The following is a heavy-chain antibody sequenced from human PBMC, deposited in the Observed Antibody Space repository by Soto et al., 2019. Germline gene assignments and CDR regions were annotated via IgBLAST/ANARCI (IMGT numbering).Heavy chain of an antibody. CDR3: ARDQPITMVRGVIIANYGLAV. D-gene: IGHD3-10*01. Sequence: PSETLSLTCTVSGGSISSGGYYWSWIRQHPGKGLEWIGYIYYSGSTYYNPSLKGRVTISVDTSKNQFSLKLSSVTAADTGVYYCARDQPITMVRGVIIANYGLAVWGQGTTVTVSS. CDR2: IYYSGST. J-gene: IGHJ6*02. CDR1: GGSISSGGYY. V-gene: IGHV4-31*03.